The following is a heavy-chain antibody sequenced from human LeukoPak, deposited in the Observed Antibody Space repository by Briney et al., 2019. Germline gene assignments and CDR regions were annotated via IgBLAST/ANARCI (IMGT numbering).Heavy chain of an antibody. CDR1: GGTFSSYA. V-gene: IGHV1-69*01. CDR2: IIPIFGTA. J-gene: IGHJ6*03. D-gene: IGHD2-2*01. CDR3: AREAPIVVVPTANFYYYYMDV. Sequence: ASVKVSCKASGGTFSSYAISWVRQAPGQGLEWMGGIIPIFGTANYAQKFQGRVTITADESTSTAYMELSSLRSEDTAVYYCAREAPIVVVPTANFYYYYMDVWGKGTTVTVSS.